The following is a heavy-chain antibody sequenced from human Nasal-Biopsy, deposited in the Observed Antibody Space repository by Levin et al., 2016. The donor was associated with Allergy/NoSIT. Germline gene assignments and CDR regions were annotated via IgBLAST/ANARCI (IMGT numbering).Heavy chain of an antibody. Sequence: GGSLRLSCAASGFTFSTYPMHWVRQAPGKGLEWVAIVSYDGDSTFYGDSVKGRFTISRDNSKNTLYLQLNSLRSDDTALYSCAKDFYPANWGPSWYFDLWGRGTLVTVSS. CDR1: GFTFSTYP. V-gene: IGHV3-30*18. CDR3: AKDFYPANWGPSWYFDL. CDR2: VSYDGDST. D-gene: IGHD7-27*01. J-gene: IGHJ2*01.